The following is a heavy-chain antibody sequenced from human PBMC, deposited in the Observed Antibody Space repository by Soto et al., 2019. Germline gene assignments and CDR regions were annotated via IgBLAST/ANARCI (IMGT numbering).Heavy chain of an antibody. Sequence: QVQLVQSGAEVKKPGASVKVSCKASGYTFTSYGISWVRQAPGQGLEWMGWIRAYNGNTNYAKKHQGRVTMTTDTSTSPAYMELRSLRSHAAALYYCARDPPTMDVWGQRTTVTVSS. CDR3: ARDPPTMDV. V-gene: IGHV1-18*01. J-gene: IGHJ6*02. CDR2: IRAYNGNT. CDR1: GYTFTSYG.